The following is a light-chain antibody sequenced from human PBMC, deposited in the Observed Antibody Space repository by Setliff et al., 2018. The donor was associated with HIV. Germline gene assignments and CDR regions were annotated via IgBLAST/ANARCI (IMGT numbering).Light chain of an antibody. CDR1: SSDIGTYNY. V-gene: IGLV2-14*03. CDR2: DIV. CDR3: SSFTTTNTPSV. J-gene: IGLJ1*01. Sequence: QSALTQPASVSGSPGQSIATSCTGASSDIGTYNYVSWYQQHPGKAPKLIIYDIVNRPSGVSDRFSGSKSGNTASLTISGLQTEDEADYYCSSFTTTNTPSVFGTGTKVTVL.